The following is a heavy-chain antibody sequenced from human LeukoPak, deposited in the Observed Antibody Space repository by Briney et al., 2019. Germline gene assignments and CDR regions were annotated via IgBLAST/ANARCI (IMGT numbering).Heavy chain of an antibody. Sequence: SQTLSLTCTVSGGSISSGGYYWSWIRQHPVKGLEWIGYVYYSGSTYYNPSLKSRVTISVDTSKNQFSLKLSSVTAADTAVYYCARGYCSGGSCYFFHWFDPWGQGTLVTVSS. CDR1: GGSISSGGYY. CDR2: VYYSGST. J-gene: IGHJ5*02. V-gene: IGHV4-31*03. CDR3: ARGYCSGGSCYFFHWFDP. D-gene: IGHD2-15*01.